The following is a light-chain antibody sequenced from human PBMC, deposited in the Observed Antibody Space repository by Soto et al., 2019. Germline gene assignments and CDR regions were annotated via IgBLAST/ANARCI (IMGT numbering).Light chain of an antibody. CDR3: QQFGSWT. Sequence: EIVLTQSPGTLSVSPGERATLSCRASQTISSNNLAWYQQKPGQAPSLLIYGTSSRATGIPDRVSGSGSGTDFTITISRLEPEDSAMYYCQQFGSWTFGRGTKVDI. J-gene: IGKJ1*01. V-gene: IGKV3-20*01. CDR2: GTS. CDR1: QTISSNN.